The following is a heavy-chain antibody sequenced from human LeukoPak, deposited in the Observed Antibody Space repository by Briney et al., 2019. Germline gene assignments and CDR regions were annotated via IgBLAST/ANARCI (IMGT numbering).Heavy chain of an antibody. J-gene: IGHJ4*02. CDR3: ASEITMVRGVIDY. CDR2: IYYSGST. Sequence: SETLSLTCTVSGYSISSSYYWGWIRQPPGKGLEWIGSIYYSGSTYYNPSLKSRVTVSVDTSKNQFSLKLSSVTAADTAVYYCASEITMVRGVIDYWGQGTLVTVSS. CDR1: GYSISSSYY. V-gene: IGHV4-38-2*02. D-gene: IGHD3-10*01.